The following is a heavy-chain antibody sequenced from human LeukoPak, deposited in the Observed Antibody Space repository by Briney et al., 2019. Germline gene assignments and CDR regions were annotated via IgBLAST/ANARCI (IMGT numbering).Heavy chain of an antibody. J-gene: IGHJ6*03. Sequence: SETLSLTCTVSADSYSAYYWSWIRQPPGRGLEGIGYIYSSGNTNYNPSLKSRVTISVGTSKKQHSLKLTSVTVADTAVYYCAIHTNVDISSFMDVGGKGTTVTVSS. CDR2: IYSSGNT. V-gene: IGHV4-4*09. D-gene: IGHD2-8*01. CDR1: ADSYSAYY. CDR3: AIHTNVDISSFMDV.